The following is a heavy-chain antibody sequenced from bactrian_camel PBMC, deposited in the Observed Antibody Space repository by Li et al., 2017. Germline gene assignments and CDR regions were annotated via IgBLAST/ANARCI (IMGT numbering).Heavy chain of an antibody. CDR1: GYKSYY. J-gene: IGHJ4*01. D-gene: IGHD5*01. CDR2: IDTSGGT. V-gene: IGHV3S53*01. Sequence: HVQLVESGGGSVQPGGSLKLSCVVSGYKSYYMAWFRRAPGNEREAVAFIDTSGGTNYAYSVAGRFTISKDNAKNTLYLQMNSLKPEDTAMYYCAADEYNLGLARSYTYWGQGTQVTVS. CDR3: AADEYNLGLARSYTY.